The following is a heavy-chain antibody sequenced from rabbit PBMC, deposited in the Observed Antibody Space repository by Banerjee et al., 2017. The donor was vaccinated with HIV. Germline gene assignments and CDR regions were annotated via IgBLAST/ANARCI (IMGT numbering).Heavy chain of an antibody. J-gene: IGHJ4*01. CDR2: IYAGSSGST. D-gene: IGHD4-1*01. CDR3: ARDLAGVIGWNFGL. Sequence: QQQLEESGGGLVKPEGSLTLTCTVSGFSFSSSYWICWVRQAPGKGLEWIACIYAGSSGSTYYASWAKGRFTISKTSSTTVTLQMTSLTAADTATYFCARDLAGVIGWNFGLWGPGTLVTVS. CDR1: GFSFSSSYW. V-gene: IGHV1S45*01.